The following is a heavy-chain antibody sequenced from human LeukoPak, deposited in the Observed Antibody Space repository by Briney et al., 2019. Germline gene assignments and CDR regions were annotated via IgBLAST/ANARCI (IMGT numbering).Heavy chain of an antibody. Sequence: ASVKVSCKASGYTFTTYGINWVRQAPGQGLEWMGWISTYNGNTKYVQNLQGRLTLTTDTSANTAYMELRSLRSDDTAVYYCARDSGIAAAVGGYWGQGTLVTVSS. CDR1: GYTFTTYG. CDR2: ISTYNGNT. CDR3: ARDSGIAAAVGGY. D-gene: IGHD6-13*01. J-gene: IGHJ4*02. V-gene: IGHV1-18*01.